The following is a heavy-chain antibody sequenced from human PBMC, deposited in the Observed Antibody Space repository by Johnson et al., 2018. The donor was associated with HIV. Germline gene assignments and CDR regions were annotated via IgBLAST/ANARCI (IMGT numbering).Heavy chain of an antibody. Sequence: LEWVGRIKSISDGGTTDYAAPVRGRFSISRDDSETTVYLQMNSLKIEDTAVYYCTTNFWSGFYPDAFDIWGQGTIVTVSS. J-gene: IGHJ3*02. CDR3: TTNFWSGFYPDAFDI. D-gene: IGHD3-3*01. V-gene: IGHV3-15*01. CDR2: IKSISDGGTT.